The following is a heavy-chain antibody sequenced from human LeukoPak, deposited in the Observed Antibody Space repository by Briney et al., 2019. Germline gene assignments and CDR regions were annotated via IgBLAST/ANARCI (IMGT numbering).Heavy chain of an antibody. Sequence: ASVKASCKVSGYTLTELSMHWVRQAPGKGLEWMGGFDPEDGETIYAQKFQGRVTMTEDTSTDTAYMELSSLRSEDTAVYYCATGTAVAGTGYFQHWGQGTLVTVSS. V-gene: IGHV1-24*01. CDR3: ATGTAVAGTGYFQH. CDR2: FDPEDGET. D-gene: IGHD6-19*01. CDR1: GYTLTELS. J-gene: IGHJ1*01.